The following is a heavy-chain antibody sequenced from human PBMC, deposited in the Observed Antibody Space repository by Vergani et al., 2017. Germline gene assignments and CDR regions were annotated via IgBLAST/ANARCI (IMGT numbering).Heavy chain of an antibody. CDR1: GGSISSYY. CDR2: IYYSGST. V-gene: IGHV4-59*08. CDR3: ASFKNYFDY. J-gene: IGHJ4*02. Sequence: QVQLQESGPGLVKPSETLSLTCTVSGGSISSYYWRWIRQPPGKGLEWIGYIYYSGSTNYNPSLKSRVTISVDTSKNQFSLKLSSVTAADTAVYYCASFKNYFDYWGQGTLVTVSS.